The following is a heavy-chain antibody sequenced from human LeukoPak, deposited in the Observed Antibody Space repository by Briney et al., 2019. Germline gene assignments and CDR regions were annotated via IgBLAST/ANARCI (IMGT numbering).Heavy chain of an antibody. Sequence: GASVKVSCKASGYTFTPYYMHWVRQAPGQGLEWMGWINPNSGGTDYAQKFQGRVTINRDTSISTAYMELSSLRSDDTAVYYCARDLYNSGWTGAFDIWGQGTMVTVSS. D-gene: IGHD6-19*01. CDR2: INPNSGGT. CDR1: GYTFTPYY. J-gene: IGHJ3*02. CDR3: ARDLYNSGWTGAFDI. V-gene: IGHV1-2*02.